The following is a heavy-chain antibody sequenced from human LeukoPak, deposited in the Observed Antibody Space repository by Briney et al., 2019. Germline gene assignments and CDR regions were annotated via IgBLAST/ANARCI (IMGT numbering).Heavy chain of an antibody. Sequence: GGSLRLSCSASGFTFSDCFMSWIRQAPGRGPEWISYIGGSGDSIYYADSVKGRFTSSRDNAKNSLYLQMNSLRAEDTAVYYCARSSRQRLEDHDYHYMDVWGKGTTVTVSS. CDR3: ARSSRQRLEDHDYHYMDV. CDR1: GFTFSDCF. V-gene: IGHV3-11*01. D-gene: IGHD1-1*01. J-gene: IGHJ6*03. CDR2: IGGSGDSI.